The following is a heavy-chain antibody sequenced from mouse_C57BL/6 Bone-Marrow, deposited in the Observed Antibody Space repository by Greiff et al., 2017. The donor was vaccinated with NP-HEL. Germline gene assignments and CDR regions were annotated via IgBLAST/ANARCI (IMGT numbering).Heavy chain of an antibody. CDR2: IDPENGDT. V-gene: IGHV14-4*01. J-gene: IGHJ2*01. CDR3: TTFGYYGSSYDFDY. CDR1: GFNIKDDY. Sequence: VQLQQSVAELVRPGASVKLSCTASGFNIKDDYMHWVKQRPEQGLEWIGWIDPENGDTEYASKFQGKATITADTSSNTAYLQLSSLTSEDTAVYYCTTFGYYGSSYDFDYWGQGTTLTVSS. D-gene: IGHD1-1*01.